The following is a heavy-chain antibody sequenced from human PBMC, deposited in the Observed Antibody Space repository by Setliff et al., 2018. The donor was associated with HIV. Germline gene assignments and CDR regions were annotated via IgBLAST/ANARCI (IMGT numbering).Heavy chain of an antibody. J-gene: IGHJ3*02. D-gene: IGHD2-15*01. CDR2: IYTTGST. Sequence: PSETLSLTCFVSGVSISDHYWGWIRQPPGKGLEWIGYIYTTGSTNYNPSLKSRVTMSVDTSKNQFSLRLGSVTAADTAMYYCAREHCSGGSCNGFDIWGQGTMVTVSS. CDR1: GVSISDHY. CDR3: AREHCSGGSCNGFDI. V-gene: IGHV4-4*09.